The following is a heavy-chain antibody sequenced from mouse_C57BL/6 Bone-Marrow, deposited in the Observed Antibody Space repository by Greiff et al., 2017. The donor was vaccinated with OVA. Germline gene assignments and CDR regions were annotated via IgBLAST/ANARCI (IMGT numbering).Heavy chain of an antibody. J-gene: IGHJ2*01. V-gene: IGHV1-39*01. CDR1: GYSFTDYN. CDR2: INPNYGTT. Sequence: EVKLQESGPELVKPGASVKISCKASGYSFTDYNMNWVKQSNGKSLEWIGVINPNYGTTSYNQKFKGKATLTVDKSSSTAYMQLNSLTSEDSAVYYCASGITTVVPYYFDYWGQGTTLTVSS. CDR3: ASGITTVVPYYFDY. D-gene: IGHD1-1*01.